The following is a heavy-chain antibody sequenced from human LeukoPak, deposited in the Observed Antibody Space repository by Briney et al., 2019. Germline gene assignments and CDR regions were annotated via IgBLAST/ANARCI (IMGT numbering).Heavy chain of an antibody. CDR2: INHSGST. CDR3: ARATPPFGVVIKTPYY. J-gene: IGHJ4*02. Sequence: SETLSLTCAVYGGSFSGYYWSWIRQPPGKGLEWIGEINHSGSTNYNPSLKSRVTISVDTSKNQFSLNLSSVTAADTAVYYCARATPPFGVVIKTPYYWGQGTLVTVSS. V-gene: IGHV4-34*01. CDR1: GGSFSGYY. D-gene: IGHD3-3*01.